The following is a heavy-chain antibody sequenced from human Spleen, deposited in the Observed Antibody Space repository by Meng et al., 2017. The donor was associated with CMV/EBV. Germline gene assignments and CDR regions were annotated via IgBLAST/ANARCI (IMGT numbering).Heavy chain of an antibody. CDR1: GFTFSSYW. CDR3: TRRYSSSSWGGFYYYYGMDV. CDR2: IRSKAYGGTT. J-gene: IGHJ6*02. Sequence: GESLKISCVASGFTFSSYWMSWVRQAPGKGLEWVGFIRSKAYGGTTEYAASVKGRFTISRDDSKSIAYLQMNSLKTEDTAVYYCTRRYSSSSWGGFYYYYGMDVWGQGTTVTVSS. D-gene: IGHD6-6*01. V-gene: IGHV3-49*04.